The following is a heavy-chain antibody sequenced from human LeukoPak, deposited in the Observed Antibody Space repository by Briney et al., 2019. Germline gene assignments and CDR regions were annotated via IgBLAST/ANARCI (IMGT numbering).Heavy chain of an antibody. D-gene: IGHD2-2*01. V-gene: IGHV1-24*01. Sequence: ASVKVSRKVSGYTLTELSMHWVRQAPGNGLEWMGGFDPEDGETIYAQKFQGRVTMTEDTSTDTAYMELSSLRSEDTAVYYCAILGGHRAVDIVVVPAAYYYYGMDVWGQGTTVTVSS. CDR1: GYTLTELS. J-gene: IGHJ6*02. CDR3: AILGGHRAVDIVVVPAAYYYYGMDV. CDR2: FDPEDGET.